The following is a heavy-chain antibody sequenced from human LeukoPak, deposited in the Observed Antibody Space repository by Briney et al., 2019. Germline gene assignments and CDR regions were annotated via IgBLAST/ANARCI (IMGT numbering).Heavy chain of an antibody. CDR3: ARAPAGWSYGGDFDY. D-gene: IGHD5-18*01. Sequence: PGGSLRLSCAASGFTFSSYWMHWVRQAPGKGLVWVSRINSDGSSTSYADSVKGRFTISRDNAKNTLYLQMNSLRAEDTAVYYCARAPAGWSYGGDFDYWGQGTLVTVSS. CDR2: INSDGSST. CDR1: GFTFSSYW. J-gene: IGHJ4*02. V-gene: IGHV3-74*01.